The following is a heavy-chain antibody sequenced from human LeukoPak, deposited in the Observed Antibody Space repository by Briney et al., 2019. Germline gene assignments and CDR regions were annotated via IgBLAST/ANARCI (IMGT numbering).Heavy chain of an antibody. V-gene: IGHV3-48*04. J-gene: IGHJ5*02. CDR3: ARGYVLRGGFDP. CDR1: GFTFSSSS. D-gene: IGHD2-15*01. Sequence: GGSLRLSCAASGFTFSSSSMNWVRQAPGKGLEWVSYISSSSSSIYYADSVKGRFTISRDNAKNSLYLQMNSPRAEDTAVYYCARGYVLRGGFDPWGQGTLVTVSS. CDR2: ISSSSSSI.